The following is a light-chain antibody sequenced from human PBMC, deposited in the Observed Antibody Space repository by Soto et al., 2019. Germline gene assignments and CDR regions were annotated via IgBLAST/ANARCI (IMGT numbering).Light chain of an antibody. CDR1: SSNIGNNY. CDR3: GPWDLGLRAYV. CDR2: ATN. J-gene: IGLJ1*01. Sequence: QSVLTQPPSVSAAPGQKFTISCSGSSSNIGNNYVSWYQQLPGTAPKLLIYATNKRPSGIPDRFSGSKSGTSATLGISGLQTGDEAGYDCGPWDLGLRAYVFGTGTKVTVL. V-gene: IGLV1-51*01.